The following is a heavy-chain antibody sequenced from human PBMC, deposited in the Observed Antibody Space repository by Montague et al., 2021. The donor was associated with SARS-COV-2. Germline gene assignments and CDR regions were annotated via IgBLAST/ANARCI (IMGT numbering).Heavy chain of an antibody. CDR1: GGSISSSSYY. CDR3: AADYGERDWFDP. J-gene: IGHJ5*02. D-gene: IGHD4-17*01. CDR2: IYYSGST. Sequence: SETLSLTCTVSGGSISSSSYYWDWIRQPPGKGLEWIGSIYYSGSTYYXPSLKSRVTISVDTSKNQFSLKLGSVTAADTAVYYCAADYGERDWFDPWGQGTLVTVSS. V-gene: IGHV4-39*01.